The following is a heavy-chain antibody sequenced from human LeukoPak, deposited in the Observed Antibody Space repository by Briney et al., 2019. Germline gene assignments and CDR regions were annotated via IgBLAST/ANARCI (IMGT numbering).Heavy chain of an antibody. Sequence: ASVKVSCKASGYTFTSYGISWVRQAPGQGLEWMGWISAYNGNTNYAQKLQGRVTMTTDTSTSTAYMELRSLRSDDTAVYYCARDPIAVAGNLNWFDPWGQGTLVTVSS. CDR3: ARDPIAVAGNLNWFDP. CDR1: GYTFTSYG. J-gene: IGHJ5*02. CDR2: ISAYNGNT. D-gene: IGHD6-13*01. V-gene: IGHV1-18*01.